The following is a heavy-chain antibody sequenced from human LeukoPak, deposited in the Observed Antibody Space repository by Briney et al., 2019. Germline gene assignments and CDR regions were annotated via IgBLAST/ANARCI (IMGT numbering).Heavy chain of an antibody. D-gene: IGHD6-13*01. J-gene: IGHJ4*02. Sequence: SETLSLTCTVSGGSISSYYWSWIRQPPGKGLEWIGYIYYSGTTNYNPSLKSQVTISVDTSNNPFSLKLSSVTAADTAVYYCARGVYIAAAQYAYWGQGTLVTVSS. CDR2: IYYSGTT. CDR1: GGSISSYY. CDR3: ARGVYIAAAQYAY. V-gene: IGHV4-59*01.